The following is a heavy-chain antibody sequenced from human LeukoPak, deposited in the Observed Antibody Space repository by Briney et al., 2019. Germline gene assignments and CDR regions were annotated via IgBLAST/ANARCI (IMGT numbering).Heavy chain of an antibody. V-gene: IGHV1-2*02. CDR2: INPNSGGT. CDR3: ARDSVLITYFDY. D-gene: IGHD3-22*01. Sequence: ASVKVSCKASGYTFTGYYMHWVRQPPGQGLEWMGWINPNSGGTNYAQKFQGRVTMTRDTSISTAYMELSRLRSDDTAVYYCARDSVLITYFDYWGQGTLVTVSS. J-gene: IGHJ4*02. CDR1: GYTFTGYY.